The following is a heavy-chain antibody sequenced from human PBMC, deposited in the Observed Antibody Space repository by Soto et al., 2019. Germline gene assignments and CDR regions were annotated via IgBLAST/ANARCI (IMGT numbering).Heavy chain of an antibody. CDR1: GFTFSSYG. Sequence: QVQLVESGGGVVQPGRSLRLSCAASGFTFSSYGMHWVRQAPGKGLEWVAVISYDGSNKYYADSVKGRFTISRDNSKNTLYLQMNSLRDEDTAVYYCAKDIGVVVTAGFGRRNSYGMDVWGQGTTVTVSS. CDR3: AKDIGVVVTAGFGRRNSYGMDV. CDR2: ISYDGSNK. D-gene: IGHD2-2*01. J-gene: IGHJ6*02. V-gene: IGHV3-30*18.